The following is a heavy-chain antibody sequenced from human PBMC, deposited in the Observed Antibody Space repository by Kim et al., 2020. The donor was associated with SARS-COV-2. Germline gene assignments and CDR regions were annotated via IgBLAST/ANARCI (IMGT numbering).Heavy chain of an antibody. Sequence: GGSLRLSCAASGFTFSSYAMHWVRQAPGKGLEWVAVISYDGSNKYYADSVKGRFTISRDNSKNTLYLQMNSLRAEDTAVYYCARDGNGDYYGMDVWGQGTTVTVSS. D-gene: IGHD1-26*01. CDR3: ARDGNGDYYGMDV. CDR1: GFTFSSYA. V-gene: IGHV3-30*04. J-gene: IGHJ6*02. CDR2: ISYDGSNK.